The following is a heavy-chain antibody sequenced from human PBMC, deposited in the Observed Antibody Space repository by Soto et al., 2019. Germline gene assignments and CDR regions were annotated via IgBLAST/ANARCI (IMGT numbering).Heavy chain of an antibody. CDR1: GGSITSSSYY. D-gene: IGHD5-18*01. V-gene: IGHV4-39*07. Sequence: SETLSLTCTVSGGSITSSSYYCGGARQPPGKGLEWIGEIYHSGSTNYNPSHKSRLNIPVDKSKNQFSQNLSPVTAADTAVYYCARILGSYGYYWRQGTLDTVSS. CDR3: ARILGSYGYY. J-gene: IGHJ4*02. CDR2: IYHSGST.